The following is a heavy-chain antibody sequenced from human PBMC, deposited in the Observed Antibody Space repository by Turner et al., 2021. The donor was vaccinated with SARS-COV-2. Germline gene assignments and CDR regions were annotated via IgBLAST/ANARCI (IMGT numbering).Heavy chain of an antibody. V-gene: IGHV1-69*01. D-gene: IGHD6-19*01. CDR3: ARGGSGWYGYYYYGMDV. CDR2: IIPIFGTA. Sequence: QVQVVQSGAEVKKPGSSVKVSCKASGGTFRNFAISWVRQAPGQGLEWMGGIIPIFGTANYAQKFQGRVTITADESTSTAYMELSSLRSEDTAVYYCARGGSGWYGYYYYGMDVWGQGTTVIVSS. J-gene: IGHJ6*02. CDR1: GGTFRNFA.